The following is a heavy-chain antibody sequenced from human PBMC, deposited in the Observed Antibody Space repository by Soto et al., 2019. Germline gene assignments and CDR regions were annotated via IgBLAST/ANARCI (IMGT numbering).Heavy chain of an antibody. CDR3: AGRYCSGGSCYNYYGMDV. D-gene: IGHD2-15*01. J-gene: IGHJ6*02. CDR2: IVVGSGKI. V-gene: IGHV1-58*01. Sequence: SVKVSCKASGFTFSSSAVQWVRQARGQRLEWIGWIVVGSGKINYAQKFRERVTITRDMSTSTAYMELSSLRSEDTAVYYCAGRYCSGGSCYNYYGMDVWGQGTTVTVSS. CDR1: GFTFSSSA.